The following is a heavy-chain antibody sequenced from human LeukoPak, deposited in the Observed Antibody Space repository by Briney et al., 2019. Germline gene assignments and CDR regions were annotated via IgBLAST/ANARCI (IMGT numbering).Heavy chain of an antibody. V-gene: IGHV4-4*07. Sequence: SETLSLTCTVSGGSISSYYWSWIRQPAGKGLEWIGRIYTSGSTNYNPSLKSRVTMSVDTSKNQFSLKLSSVAAADTAVYYCARSKPSDYDILTGLFDYWGQGTLVTVSS. CDR3: ARSKPSDYDILTGLFDY. J-gene: IGHJ4*02. CDR2: IYTSGST. CDR1: GGSISSYY. D-gene: IGHD3-9*01.